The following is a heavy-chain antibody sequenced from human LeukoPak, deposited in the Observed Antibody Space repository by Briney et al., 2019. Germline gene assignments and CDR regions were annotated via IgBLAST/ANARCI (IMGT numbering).Heavy chain of an antibody. Sequence: GGSLRRSCAASGFTFTTYAMSWVSQAAGQGLELVSAISGSGGRIYYADSVKGRFTISRDNSKNTLFLQMNGLRAEDTAVYYCARYSSAYYHDPFDIWGQGTMVTVSA. CDR3: ARYSSAYYHDPFDI. CDR1: GFTFTTYA. D-gene: IGHD3-22*01. J-gene: IGHJ3*02. V-gene: IGHV3-23*01. CDR2: ISGSGGRI.